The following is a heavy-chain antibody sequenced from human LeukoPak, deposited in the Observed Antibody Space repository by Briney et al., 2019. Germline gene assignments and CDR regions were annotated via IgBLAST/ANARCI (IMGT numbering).Heavy chain of an antibody. CDR2: TYYRGST. J-gene: IGHJ4*02. CDR3: ARQSSSTVLYYFDY. CDR1: AGSITSRTYY. Sequence: SQTLSLTCTVSAGSITSRTYYWGWIRHPPGKGLDGMGRTYYRGSTYYNPPLKSRVTISVDTSKNQFSLKLSSVTAADTAVYFCARQSSSTVLYYFDYWGQGTLVTVSS. V-gene: IGHV4-39*01. D-gene: IGHD4-11*01.